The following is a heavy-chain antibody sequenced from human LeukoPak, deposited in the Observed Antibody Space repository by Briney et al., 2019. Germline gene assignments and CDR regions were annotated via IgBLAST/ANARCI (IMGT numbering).Heavy chain of an antibody. CDR2: ISGSGGST. CDR1: GFTFSSYA. CDR3: AKFGGEYYYDSSGYTDY. Sequence: GGSLRLSCAASGFTFSSYAMSWVRQAPGKGLEWVSAISGSGGSTYYADSVKGRFTISRDNSKNTLYLQMNSLRAGDTAVYYCAKFGGEYYYDSSGYTDYWGQGTLVTVSS. J-gene: IGHJ4*02. D-gene: IGHD3-22*01. V-gene: IGHV3-23*01.